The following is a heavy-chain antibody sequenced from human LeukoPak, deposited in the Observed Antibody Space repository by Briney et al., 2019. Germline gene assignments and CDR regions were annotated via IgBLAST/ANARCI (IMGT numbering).Heavy chain of an antibody. CDR3: ARDLHYDTSGYFERGYYYMDV. V-gene: IGHV4-59*02. CDR1: GISVSSYY. CDR2: ISYSGGT. D-gene: IGHD3-22*01. J-gene: IGHJ6*03. Sequence: SETLSLTCTVSGISVSSYYWSWIRQPPGKGLEWIGYISYSGGTNYNPSVKSRVTMSVDTSKNQCSLNLRSVTAADTAVYYCARDLHYDTSGYFERGYYYMDVWGKGTTVTVSS.